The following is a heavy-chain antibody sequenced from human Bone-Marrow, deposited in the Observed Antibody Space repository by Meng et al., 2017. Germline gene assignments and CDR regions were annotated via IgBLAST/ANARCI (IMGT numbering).Heavy chain of an antibody. CDR3: AHSRSVIAAAGNWFDP. Sequence: SGPTPVKPTQTLTLTCTFSGFSLSTSGVGVGWSRQPPGKALEWLALIYWDDDKRYSPSLKSRLTITKDTSKNQVVLTITNMDPVDKTTYYCAHSRSVIAAAGNWFDPWGQGTLVNVSS. J-gene: IGHJ5*02. V-gene: IGHV2-5*02. CDR2: IYWDDDK. CDR1: GFSLSTSGVG. D-gene: IGHD6-13*01.